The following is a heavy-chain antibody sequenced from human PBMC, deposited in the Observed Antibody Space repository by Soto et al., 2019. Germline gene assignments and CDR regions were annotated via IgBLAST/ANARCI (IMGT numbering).Heavy chain of an antibody. Sequence: SGPTLVNPTQTLTLTCIFSGFSLRTSGVGVGWIRQPPGKALEWLGFIYWNDDKRYSPSLKSRLTIAKDTSKNQVVLTMTNMDPVDTATYYCAKSGSSGWYGWFDPWGQGTLVTVSS. CDR3: AKSGSSGWYGWFDP. J-gene: IGHJ5*02. D-gene: IGHD6-19*01. CDR1: GFSLRTSGVG. V-gene: IGHV2-5*01. CDR2: IYWNDDK.